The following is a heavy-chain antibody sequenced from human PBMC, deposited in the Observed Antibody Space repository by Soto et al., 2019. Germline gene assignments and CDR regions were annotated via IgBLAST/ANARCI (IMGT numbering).Heavy chain of an antibody. CDR3: ARTHSGYCSGGSCLHYYYYYGMDV. CDR1: GGSISSSNW. CDR2: IYHSGST. V-gene: IGHV4-4*02. Sequence: PSETLSLTCAVSGGSISSSNWRSWVRQPPGKGLEWIGEIYHSGSTNYNPSLKSRVTISVDKSKNQFSLKLSSVTAADTAVYYCARTHSGYCSGGSCLHYYYYYGMDVWGQGTTVTVSS. D-gene: IGHD2-15*01. J-gene: IGHJ6*02.